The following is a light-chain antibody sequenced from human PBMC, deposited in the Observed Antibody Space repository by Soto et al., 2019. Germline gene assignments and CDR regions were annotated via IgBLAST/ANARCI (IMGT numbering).Light chain of an antibody. V-gene: IGKV1-5*03. CDR3: QQYNSYSQFT. CDR1: QSIKNW. J-gene: IGKJ3*01. CDR2: KAS. Sequence: DIQMTQSPSTLSASVGDRVTITGRASQSIKNWLAWYQQKPGEAPKLLIYKASTLESGVPSRFSGSGSGTEFTLTIRCLQPDDVATYYCQQYNSYSQFTFGPGTKVDIK.